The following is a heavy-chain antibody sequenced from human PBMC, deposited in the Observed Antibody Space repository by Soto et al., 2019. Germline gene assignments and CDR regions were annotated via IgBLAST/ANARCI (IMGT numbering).Heavy chain of an antibody. J-gene: IGHJ6*02. CDR3: ARDDAIFGAIPRMDI. Sequence: LRLSCSASGFPFSTYTMYWVRQAPGKGLEWVSSITTGSSRNIFYADSVKGRFTISRDDANNILYLEMDNLRVEDTAVYYCARDDAIFGAIPRMDIWGQGTTVTVSS. V-gene: IGHV3-21*06. CDR1: GFPFSTYT. D-gene: IGHD3-3*01. CDR2: ITTGSSRNI.